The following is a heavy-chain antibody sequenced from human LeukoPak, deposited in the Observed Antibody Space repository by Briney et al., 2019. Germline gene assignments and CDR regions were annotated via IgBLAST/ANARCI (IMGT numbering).Heavy chain of an antibody. Sequence: GESLKISCKGSGYSFTSYWVGWVRQMPGKGLEWMGIIYPGDSDTRYSPSFQGQVTISADKSISTAYLQWSSLKASDTAMYYCARQFPLRKVRGVIGWFDPWGQGTLVTVSS. CDR1: GYSFTSYW. CDR3: ARQFPLRKVRGVIGWFDP. CDR2: IYPGDSDT. D-gene: IGHD3-10*01. J-gene: IGHJ5*02. V-gene: IGHV5-51*01.